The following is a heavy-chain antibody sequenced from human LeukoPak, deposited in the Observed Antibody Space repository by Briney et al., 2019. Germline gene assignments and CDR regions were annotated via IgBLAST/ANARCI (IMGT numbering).Heavy chain of an antibody. V-gene: IGHV4-39*01. CDR2: IYYSGST. D-gene: IGHD5-18*01. Sequence: SSETLSLTCTVSGGSIGSSSYYWAWIRQPPGKGLEWIGSIYYSGSTYYNPSLKSRVTILVETSKNKFSLKVSSVTAADTAVYYCARQTWIELWHFDYWGQGALVTVSS. CDR3: ARQTWIELWHFDY. CDR1: GGSIGSSSYY. J-gene: IGHJ4*02.